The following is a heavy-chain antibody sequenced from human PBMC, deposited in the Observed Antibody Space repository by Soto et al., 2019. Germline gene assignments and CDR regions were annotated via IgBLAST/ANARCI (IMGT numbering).Heavy chain of an antibody. D-gene: IGHD1-7*01. CDR2: IFPGGSDT. V-gene: IGHV5-51*01. Sequence: GESLKISCQASGYNFGGYWIGWVRQMPGKGLEWMGIIFPGGSDTRYSPSFQGQVTISADKSISTVHLQWRSLKASDTAIYFCVRGGFIGTPPDYWGQGTRVTVSS. J-gene: IGHJ4*02. CDR3: VRGGFIGTPPDY. CDR1: GYNFGGYW.